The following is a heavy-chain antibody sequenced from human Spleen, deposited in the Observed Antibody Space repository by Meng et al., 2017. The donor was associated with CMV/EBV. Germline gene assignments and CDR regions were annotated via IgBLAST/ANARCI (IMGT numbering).Heavy chain of an antibody. V-gene: IGHV3-48*04. Sequence: GESLKISCAASGFTFGSYWTSWVRQAPGKGLEWVSYISSSGSTIYYADSVKGRFTISRDNAKNSLYLQMNGLRAEDTAVYYCARQVGSGWYLYFDYWGQGTLVTVSS. D-gene: IGHD6-19*01. CDR1: GFTFGSYW. CDR3: ARQVGSGWYLYFDY. J-gene: IGHJ4*02. CDR2: ISSSGSTI.